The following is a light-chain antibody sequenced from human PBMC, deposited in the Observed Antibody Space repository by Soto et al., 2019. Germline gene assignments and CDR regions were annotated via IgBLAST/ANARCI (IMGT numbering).Light chain of an antibody. CDR3: QKYDSAPLT. CDR2: AAS. J-gene: IGKJ4*01. V-gene: IGKV1-27*01. CDR1: QGISSY. Sequence: IQLTQSPSSRSASVVDRVTITCRASQGISSYLGWYQQKPGKAPKLLIYAASSLQSGVPSRFSGSGSGTDFTLTISSLQPEDVATYYCQKYDSAPLTFGGGTKVDIK.